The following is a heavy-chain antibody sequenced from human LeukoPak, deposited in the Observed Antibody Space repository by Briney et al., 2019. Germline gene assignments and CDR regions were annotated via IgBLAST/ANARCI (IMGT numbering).Heavy chain of an antibody. J-gene: IGHJ4*02. CDR3: ARGRYSSSWDIFDY. CDR2: ISYDGSNK. V-gene: IGHV3-30*04. CDR1: GFTFSSYA. D-gene: IGHD6-13*01. Sequence: GGSLRLSCAASGFTFSSYAMHWVRQAPGKGLEWVAVISYDGSNKYYADSVKGRFTISRDNAKNSLYLQMNSLRDEDTAVYYCARGRYSSSWDIFDYWGQGTLVTVSS.